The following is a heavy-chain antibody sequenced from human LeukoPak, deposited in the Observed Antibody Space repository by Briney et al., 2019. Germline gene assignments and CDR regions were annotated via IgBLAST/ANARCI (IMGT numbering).Heavy chain of an antibody. CDR2: IFSGGST. V-gene: IGHV3-53*01. Sequence: PGGSLRLSCAAAGLTVSSNYMSWVRQAPGKGLEWVSVIFSGGSTYYADSVKGRFTISRDNSKNTLYLQMNSLRAEDTAVYYCARGGGNSEFDYWGQGTLVTVSS. D-gene: IGHD4-23*01. CDR3: ARGGGNSEFDY. J-gene: IGHJ4*02. CDR1: GLTVSSNY.